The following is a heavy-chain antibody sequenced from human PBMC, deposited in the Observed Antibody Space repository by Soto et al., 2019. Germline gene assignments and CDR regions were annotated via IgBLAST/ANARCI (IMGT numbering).Heavy chain of an antibody. V-gene: IGHV1-3*01. CDR3: ARGPGGPDGPGDY. CDR2: INAGNGNT. J-gene: IGHJ4*02. D-gene: IGHD2-15*01. CDR1: GYTFTSYA. Sequence: QVQLVQSGAEVKKPGASVKVSCKASGYTFTSYAMLWVRQAPGQGLGWMGWINAGNGNTKYSQKFQGRVTITRDTSASTAYRELSSQRSEDTAVYYCARGPGGPDGPGDYWGQGTLVTVSS.